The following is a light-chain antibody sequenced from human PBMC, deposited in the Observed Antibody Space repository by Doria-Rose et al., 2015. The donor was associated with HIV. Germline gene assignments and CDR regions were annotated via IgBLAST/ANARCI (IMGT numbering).Light chain of an antibody. J-gene: IGKJ1*01. V-gene: IGKV3-20*01. CDR3: HQYGTSWT. Sequence: TQSPGTLSLSPGERATLSCRASQSFSNTYLAWYQQKPGQAPSLLIYDGSTRATGIPDRFSASGSGTDFTLTINRLEPEDFALYYCHQYGTSWTCGQGTKVEI. CDR1: QSFSNTY. CDR2: DGS.